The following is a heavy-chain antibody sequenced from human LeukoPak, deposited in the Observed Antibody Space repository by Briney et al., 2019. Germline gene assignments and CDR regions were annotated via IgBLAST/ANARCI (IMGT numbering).Heavy chain of an antibody. V-gene: IGHV4-30-4*01. J-gene: IGHJ4*02. CDR3: ARGYDSSGHESPTYYFDY. Sequence: SETLSLTCTVSGGSISSGDYYWSWIRQPPGKGLEWIGYIYYSGSTYYNPSLKSRVTISVDTSKNQFSLKLSSVTAADTAVYYCARGYDSSGHESPTYYFDYWGQGTLVTVSS. CDR2: IYYSGST. D-gene: IGHD3-22*01. CDR1: GGSISSGDYY.